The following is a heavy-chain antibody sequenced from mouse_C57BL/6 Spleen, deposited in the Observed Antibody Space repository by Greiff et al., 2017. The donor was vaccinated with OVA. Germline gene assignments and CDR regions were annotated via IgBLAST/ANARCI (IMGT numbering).Heavy chain of an antibody. CDR2: IYPSDSET. V-gene: IGHV1-61*01. D-gene: IGHD2-4*01. Sequence: QVQLQQPGAELVRPGSSVKLSCKASGYTFTSYWMDWVKQRPGQGLEWIGNIYPSDSETHYNQKFKDKATLTVDKSSSTAYMQLSSLTSEDSAVYYCARSDDYDFWYFDVWGTGTTVTVSS. J-gene: IGHJ1*03. CDR3: ARSDDYDFWYFDV. CDR1: GYTFTSYW.